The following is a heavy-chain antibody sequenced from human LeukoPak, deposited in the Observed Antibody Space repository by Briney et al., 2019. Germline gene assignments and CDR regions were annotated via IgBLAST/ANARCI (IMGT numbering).Heavy chain of an antibody. CDR2: INYSGGST. J-gene: IGHJ4*02. D-gene: IGHD1-1*01. Sequence: PGGSLRLSCAASGFTFSSYAMSWVRQAPGQGLECVSAINYSGGSTYYADSVKGRFTISRDSSKNTLYLQMNSLRVDDTAVYYCAKNWNLVNWGQGALVTVCS. V-gene: IGHV3-23*01. CDR3: AKNWNLVN. CDR1: GFTFSSYA.